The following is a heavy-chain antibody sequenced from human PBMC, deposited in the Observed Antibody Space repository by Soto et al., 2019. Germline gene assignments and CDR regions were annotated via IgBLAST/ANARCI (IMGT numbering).Heavy chain of an antibody. CDR3: ATNYAYYYYGMDV. V-gene: IGHV4-39*01. D-gene: IGHD4-4*01. CDR1: GGSISSSSYY. Sequence: SETLSLTCTVSGGSISSSSYYWGWIRQPPGKGLEWIGSIYYSGSTYYNPSLKSRVTISVDTSKNQFSLKLSSVTAADTAVYYCATNYAYYYYGMDVWAQGTTVTVS. CDR2: IYYSGST. J-gene: IGHJ6*02.